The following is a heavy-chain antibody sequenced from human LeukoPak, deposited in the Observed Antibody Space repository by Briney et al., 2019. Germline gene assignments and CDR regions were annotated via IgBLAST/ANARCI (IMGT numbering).Heavy chain of an antibody. D-gene: IGHD3-10*01. V-gene: IGHV3-21*01. Sequence: GGSLRLSCAASGFTFSSYSMNWVRQAPGRGLEWVSSISSSSSYIYYADSVKGRFTISRDNAKNSLYLQMNSLRAEDTAVYYCARQGPMVHGFDYWGQGTLVTVSS. CDR1: GFTFSSYS. CDR3: ARQGPMVHGFDY. J-gene: IGHJ4*02. CDR2: ISSSSSYI.